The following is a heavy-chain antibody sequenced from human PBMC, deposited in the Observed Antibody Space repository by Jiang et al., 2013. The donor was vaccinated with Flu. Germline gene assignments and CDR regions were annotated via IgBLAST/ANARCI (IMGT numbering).Heavy chain of an antibody. CDR1: GFTFSSYA. Sequence: QLLESGGGVVQPGRSLRLSCAASGFTFSSYAMHWVRQAPGKGLEWVAPISSDGSDKDFADSVKGRFTISRDNSKNTLYLQMGSLRAEDTAVYYCSRDGYDILTGFGGGIPFDYWGQGTLVTVSS. D-gene: IGHD3-9*01. V-gene: IGHV3-30*04. CDR2: ISSDGSDK. CDR3: SRDGYDILTGFGGGIPFDY. J-gene: IGHJ4*02.